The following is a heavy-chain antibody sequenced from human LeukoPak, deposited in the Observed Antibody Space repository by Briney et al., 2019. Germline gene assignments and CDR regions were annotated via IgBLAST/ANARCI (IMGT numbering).Heavy chain of an antibody. Sequence: GGSLRLSCAASGFTVSSNYMSWVRQAPGKGLEWVSVIYSGGRTYYADSVKGRFTISRDNSRNTLYLQMNSLRAEDTAVYYCAREGSSSSYYFDYWGRGTLVTVSS. V-gene: IGHV3-53*01. CDR1: GFTVSSNY. CDR3: AREGSSSSYYFDY. CDR2: IYSGGRT. D-gene: IGHD6-6*01. J-gene: IGHJ4*02.